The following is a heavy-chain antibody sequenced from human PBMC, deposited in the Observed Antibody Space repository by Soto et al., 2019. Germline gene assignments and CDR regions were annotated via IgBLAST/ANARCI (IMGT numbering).Heavy chain of an antibody. CDR3: ARAKERPDYWNFDL. J-gene: IGHJ2*01. CDR2: INPNSGGT. CDR1: GYSFTDHY. Sequence: QVQLVQSGAEVKEPGASVKVSCKASGYSFTDHYMHWVRQAPGQGLEWMGWINPNSGGTKSAQQFQGRVTMTRDMSISTAYMELSRLRFDDTAVYYCARAKERPDYWNFDLWGRGTLVTVSS. V-gene: IGHV1-2*02.